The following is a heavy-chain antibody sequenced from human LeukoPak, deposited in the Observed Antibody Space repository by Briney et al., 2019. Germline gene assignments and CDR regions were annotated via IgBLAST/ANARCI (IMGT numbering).Heavy chain of an antibody. J-gene: IGHJ5*02. Sequence: PSETLSLTCTVSGGSISSGYYWGWIRQPPGQGLEWIGSIYHSGSTYYNPSLRSRVTISLDTSKNQFSLKLSSVTAADTAVYYCARGRRIGVGTDNWFDPWGQGTLVTVSS. V-gene: IGHV4-38-2*02. CDR2: IYHSGST. CDR3: ARGRRIGVGTDNWFDP. CDR1: GGSISSGYY. D-gene: IGHD1-14*01.